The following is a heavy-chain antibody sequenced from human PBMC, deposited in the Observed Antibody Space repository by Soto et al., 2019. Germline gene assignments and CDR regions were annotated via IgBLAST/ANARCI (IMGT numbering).Heavy chain of an antibody. V-gene: IGHV4-59*08. CDR3: ARSRIEAAGTVYH. Sequence: QVQLQESGPGLVKPSETLSLTCTVSGGSISSYYWSWIRQPPGKGLEWIGYIYYSGSTNYNPSLKRRVTISGDTSKNQFSLKLSSVTAADTAVYYCARSRIEAAGTVYHWGQGTLVTVSS. D-gene: IGHD6-13*01. J-gene: IGHJ5*02. CDR2: IYYSGST. CDR1: GGSISSYY.